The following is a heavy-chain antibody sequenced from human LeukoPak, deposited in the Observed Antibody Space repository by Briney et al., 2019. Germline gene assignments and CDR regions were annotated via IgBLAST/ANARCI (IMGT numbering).Heavy chain of an antibody. D-gene: IGHD3-10*01. CDR1: GFTFSSYA. CDR3: TRAGGLVRGVHYYYYMDV. Sequence: GGSLRLSCAASGFTFSSYAINWVRQAPGKGLEWVSYISNNANTIYYADSVKGRFTISRDNAKNSLYLQMNSLRPEDTAVYYCTRAGGLVRGVHYYYYMDVWGKGTTVTIS. V-gene: IGHV3-48*01. CDR2: ISNNANTI. J-gene: IGHJ6*03.